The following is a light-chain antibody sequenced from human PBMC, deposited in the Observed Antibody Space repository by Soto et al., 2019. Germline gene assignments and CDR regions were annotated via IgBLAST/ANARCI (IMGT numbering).Light chain of an antibody. J-gene: IGKJ1*01. CDR3: QQRRHRAPWT. V-gene: IGKV3D-20*02. CDR1: QSVSSSY. CDR2: DAS. Sequence: EMGWSKSPETISLSAWHIANLSCMSIQSVSSSYLAWYQQKPGQAPRLLIYDASNRATVIPARLSGSGSGTDFTLTTSSLESEDVGVYYCQQRRHRAPWTVGQGTKVDIK.